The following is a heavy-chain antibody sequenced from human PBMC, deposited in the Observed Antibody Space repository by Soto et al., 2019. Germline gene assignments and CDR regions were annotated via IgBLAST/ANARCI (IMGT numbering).Heavy chain of an antibody. J-gene: IGHJ6*01. V-gene: IGHV3-21*06. D-gene: IGHD3-16*01. CDR1: GFTFSSYS. Sequence: EVQLVESGGGLVKPGGSLRLSCAASGFTFSSYSMNWVRQAPGKGLEWVSSISSSSSYIYYADSVKGRVTISRDNAKNALCLQMNILSTGDTAVYYWGGSGYYYNYGMDVWVRGTTVTVVS. CDR3: GGSGYYYNYGMDV. CDR2: ISSSSSYI.